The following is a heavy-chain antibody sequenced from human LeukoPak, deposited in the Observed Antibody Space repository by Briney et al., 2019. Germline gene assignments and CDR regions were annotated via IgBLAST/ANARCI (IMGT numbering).Heavy chain of an antibody. V-gene: IGHV4-39*01. CDR2: IYDSAST. CDR1: GGSIRSSDYN. CDR3: GRRGWGSSNVDY. J-gene: IGHJ4*02. D-gene: IGHD7-27*01. Sequence: SETLSLTCTVSGGSIRSSDYNWVWIPQPPGQGLEWIRCIYDSASTYYNPSLKSGVSISIETSKNQFSLKVSSVTAADTAVYYCGRRGWGSSNVDYWGQGTLVTVSS.